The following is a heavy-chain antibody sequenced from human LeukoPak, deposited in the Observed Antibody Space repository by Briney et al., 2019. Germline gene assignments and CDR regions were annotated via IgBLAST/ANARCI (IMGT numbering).Heavy chain of an antibody. V-gene: IGHV1-2*04. CDR2: INPDSGGT. CDR1: GYTFTGYY. CDR3: ARGTLTAPRSAFDI. Sequence: ASVKVSCRASGYTFTGYYMSWVRQAPGQGLEWMGWINPDSGGTHYAQNFQGWVTMTRDTSISTAYMELSGLRSDDTAVYYCARGTLTAPRSAFDIWGQGTMVTVSS. J-gene: IGHJ3*02. D-gene: IGHD1-14*01.